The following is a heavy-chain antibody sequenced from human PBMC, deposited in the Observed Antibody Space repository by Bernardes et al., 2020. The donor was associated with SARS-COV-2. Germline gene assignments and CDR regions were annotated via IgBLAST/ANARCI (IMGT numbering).Heavy chain of an antibody. Sequence: GGSLRLSCAASGFTLSSYAMTWVRQAPGKGLAWVSGIGSDGHTHYADSVRGRFTISRDNSKNILYLHMNSLRGDDSAVYYCAKDIFWWQFDYWGQGALVTVSS. J-gene: IGHJ4*02. V-gene: IGHV3-23*01. CDR1: GFTLSSYA. CDR3: AKDIFWWQFDY. D-gene: IGHD2-15*01. CDR2: IGSDGHT.